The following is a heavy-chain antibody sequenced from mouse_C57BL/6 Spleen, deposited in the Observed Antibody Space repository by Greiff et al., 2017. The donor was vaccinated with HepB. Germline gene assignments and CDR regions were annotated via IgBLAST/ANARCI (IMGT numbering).Heavy chain of an antibody. CDR3: ARRVTTVGGGFDY. CDR1: GYTFTSYW. CDR2: IHPNSGST. Sequence: VQLQQSGAELVKPGASVKLSCKASGYTFTSYWMHWVKQRPGQGLEWIGMIHPNSGSTNYNEKFKSKATLTVDKSSSTAYMQLSSLTSEDSAVYYCARRVTTVGGGFDYWGQSTTLTVSS. J-gene: IGHJ2*01. D-gene: IGHD1-1*01. V-gene: IGHV1-64*01.